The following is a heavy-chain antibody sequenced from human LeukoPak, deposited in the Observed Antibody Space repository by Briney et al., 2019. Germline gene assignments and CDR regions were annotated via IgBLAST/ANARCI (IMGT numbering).Heavy chain of an antibody. CDR3: AKVGWTSSVPSDY. Sequence: GGSLTLSCAASGFTFIGRAMTWVRQAPGKGLEWVSVISESGDTTYYADSAKGRFTMSRDNSKNTLYLQMHSLRAEDTAVYYCAKVGWTSSVPSDYWGQGTPVTVSS. CDR1: GFTFIGRA. J-gene: IGHJ4*02. V-gene: IGHV3-23*01. D-gene: IGHD3-10*01. CDR2: ISESGDTT.